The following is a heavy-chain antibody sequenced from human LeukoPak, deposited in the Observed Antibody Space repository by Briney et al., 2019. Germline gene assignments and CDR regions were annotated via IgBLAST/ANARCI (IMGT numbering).Heavy chain of an antibody. J-gene: IGHJ4*02. CDR3: AKDPQLWLLNLFDY. D-gene: IGHD5-18*01. V-gene: IGHV3-23*01. CDR2: ISGSGGST. Sequence: PGGSLRLSCAASGFTFSSYAMSWVRQAPGKGLEWVSAISGSGGSTYYADSVKGRFTISRDNSRNTLYLQMNSLRAEDTAVYYCAKDPQLWLLNLFDYWGQGTLVTVSS. CDR1: GFTFSSYA.